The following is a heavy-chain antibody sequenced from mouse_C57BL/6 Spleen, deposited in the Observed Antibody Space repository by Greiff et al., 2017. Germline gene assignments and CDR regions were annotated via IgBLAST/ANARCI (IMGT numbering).Heavy chain of an antibody. CDR3: ARGPVVDYYAMDY. Sequence: QVQLQQPGAELVMPGASVKLSCKASGYTFTSYWMHWVKQRPGQGLEWIGEIDPSDSYTNYNQKFKGKSTLTVDKSSSPAYLQLSSLTSEDSAVYYCARGPVVDYYAMDYWGQGTSVTVSS. CDR2: IDPSDSYT. D-gene: IGHD1-1*01. V-gene: IGHV1-69*01. J-gene: IGHJ4*01. CDR1: GYTFTSYW.